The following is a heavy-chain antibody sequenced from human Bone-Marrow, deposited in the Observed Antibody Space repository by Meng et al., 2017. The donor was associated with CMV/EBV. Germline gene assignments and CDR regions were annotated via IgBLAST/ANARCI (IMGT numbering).Heavy chain of an antibody. V-gene: IGHV3-21*01. CDR2: ISSSSSYI. J-gene: IGHJ6*02. D-gene: IGHD2-2*02. Sequence: LSLSCAASGFTFSSYSMNWVRQAPGKGLEWVSSISSSSSYIYYADSVKGRFTISRDNAKNSLYLQMNSLRAEDTAVYYCAKDSLLTSCYTCYYGMDVWGQGTTVTVSS. CDR1: GFTFSSYS. CDR3: AKDSLLTSCYTCYYGMDV.